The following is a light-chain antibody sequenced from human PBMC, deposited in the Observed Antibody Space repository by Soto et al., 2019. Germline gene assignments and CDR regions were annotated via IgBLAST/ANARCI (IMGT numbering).Light chain of an antibody. Sequence: EIVLTQSPTTLSLSLGARASHXXRASQSVSSYLAWYQQKPGQAPRXVIYGASSRATGIPDRFSGSGSGTDFTLTISRLEPEDFAVYYCQQYGSSPRTFGQGTKVDIK. V-gene: IGKV3-20*01. CDR3: QQYGSSPRT. CDR2: GAS. CDR1: QSVSSY. J-gene: IGKJ1*01.